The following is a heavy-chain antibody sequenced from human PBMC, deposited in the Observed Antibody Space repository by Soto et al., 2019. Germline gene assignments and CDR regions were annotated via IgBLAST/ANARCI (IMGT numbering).Heavy chain of an antibody. D-gene: IGHD3-22*01. V-gene: IGHV4-31*03. CDR3: ASTYYTGSSGPFDY. CDR1: GGSISSNDFY. J-gene: IGHJ4*02. Sequence: SETLSLTCIVSGGSISSNDFYWSWIRQHPGKGLEWIGYIYYSGNTYYNPSLKSRVTILVDTSKNQFSLKVNSVTVADTAVYYCASTYYTGSSGPFDYWGQGTLVTVS. CDR2: IYYSGNT.